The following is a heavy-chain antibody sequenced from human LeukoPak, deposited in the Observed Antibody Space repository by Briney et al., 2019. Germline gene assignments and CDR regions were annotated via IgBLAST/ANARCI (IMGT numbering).Heavy chain of an antibody. CDR3: ARRGYRYGSYYYGMDV. D-gene: IGHD5-18*01. V-gene: IGHV4-59*01. Sequence: PSETLSLTWIVSGDSNRNYYWSWVRQPPGKGLEWIGYIDNSGSTNYNPSLKSRVTISVDTSKNQFSLKLSSVTAADTAVYYCARRGYRYGSYYYGMDVWGQGTTVTVSS. CDR1: GDSNRNYY. J-gene: IGHJ6*02. CDR2: IDNSGST.